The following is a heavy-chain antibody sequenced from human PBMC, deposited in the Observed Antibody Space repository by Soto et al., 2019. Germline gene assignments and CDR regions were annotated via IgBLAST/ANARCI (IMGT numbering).Heavy chain of an antibody. CDR2: INSDGSST. V-gene: IGHV3-74*01. D-gene: IGHD1-26*01. CDR1: GFTFSSYS. CDR3: ARVSGSYYYDYFDY. Sequence: GGSLRLSCAASGFTFSSYSMNWVRQAPGKGLVWVSRINSDGSSTSYADSVKGRFTISRDNAKNTLYLQMNSLRAEDTAVYYCARVSGSYYYDYFDYWGQGTLVTVSS. J-gene: IGHJ4*02.